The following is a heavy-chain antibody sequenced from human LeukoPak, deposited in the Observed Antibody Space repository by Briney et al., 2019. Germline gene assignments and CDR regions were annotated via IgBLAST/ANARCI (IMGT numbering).Heavy chain of an antibody. CDR1: GGTFSSYA. D-gene: IGHD3-22*01. V-gene: IGHV1-69*05. J-gene: IGHJ3*02. CDR3: ARDNMIVVGKGFDI. Sequence: ASVKVSCKASGGTFSSYAISWVRQAPGQGLEWMGGSIPIFGTANYAQKFQGRVTITTDESTSTAYMELSSLRSEDTAVYYCARDNMIVVGKGFDIWGQGTMVTVSS. CDR2: SIPIFGTA.